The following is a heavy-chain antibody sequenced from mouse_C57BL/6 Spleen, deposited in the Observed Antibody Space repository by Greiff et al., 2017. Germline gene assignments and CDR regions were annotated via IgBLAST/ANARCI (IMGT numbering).Heavy chain of an antibody. CDR3: ARSPLYGSSYPYYFDY. CDR2: IDPSDSYT. CDR1: GYTFTSYW. D-gene: IGHD1-1*01. J-gene: IGHJ2*01. V-gene: IGHV1-69*01. Sequence: QVQLQQPGAELVMPGASVKLSCKASGYTFTSYWMHWVKQRPGQGLEWIGEIDPSDSYTNYNQKFKGKSTLTVDKSSSTAYMQLSSLTSEDSAVYYCARSPLYGSSYPYYFDYWGQGTTLTVSS.